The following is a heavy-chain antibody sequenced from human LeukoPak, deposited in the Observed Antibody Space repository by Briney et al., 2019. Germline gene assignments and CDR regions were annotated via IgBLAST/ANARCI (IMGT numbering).Heavy chain of an antibody. V-gene: IGHV3-23*01. CDR1: GFTFSSYA. CDR2: ISSSGDNT. J-gene: IGHJ4*02. CDR3: AKRDGNYSPFEY. D-gene: IGHD1-7*01. Sequence: GGSLRLSCAASGFTFSSYAMSWVRQAPGMGLEWVSTISSSGDNTYYADSVKGRFTISRDNSKNTLYLEMHSLRAEDTALYYCAKRDGNYSPFEYWGQGTLVTVSS.